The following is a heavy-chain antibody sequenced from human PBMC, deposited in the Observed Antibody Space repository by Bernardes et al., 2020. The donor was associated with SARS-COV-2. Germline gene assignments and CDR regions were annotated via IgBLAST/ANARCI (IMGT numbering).Heavy chain of an antibody. CDR1: GFTFDDYA. CDR2: ISWNSGSI. J-gene: IGHJ4*02. CDR3: AKAGQQLVDY. V-gene: IGHV3-9*01. Sequence: GGSLRLSCAASGFTFDDYAMHWVRQAPGKGLEWVSGISWNSGSIDYADSVKGRFTISRDNAKNSLYLQMNSLRAEDTALYYCAKAGQQLVDYWGQGTLVTVSS. D-gene: IGHD6-13*01.